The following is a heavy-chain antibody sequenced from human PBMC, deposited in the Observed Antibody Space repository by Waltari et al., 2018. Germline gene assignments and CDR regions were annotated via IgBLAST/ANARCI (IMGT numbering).Heavy chain of an antibody. J-gene: IGHJ4*02. CDR2: INPNSGGT. V-gene: IGHV1-2*04. D-gene: IGHD6-19*01. CDR3: ARAHSSGWSHNHLFDY. Sequence: QVQLVQSGAEVKKPGASVKVSCKASGYTFTGYYMHWVRQAPGQGLEWMGWINPNSGGTNYAQKFQGWVTMTRDTSISTAYMELSRLRSDDTAVYYCARAHSSGWSHNHLFDYWGQGTLVTVSS. CDR1: GYTFTGYY.